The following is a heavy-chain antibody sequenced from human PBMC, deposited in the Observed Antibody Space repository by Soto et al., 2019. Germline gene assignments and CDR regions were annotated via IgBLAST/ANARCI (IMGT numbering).Heavy chain of an antibody. CDR2: INHSGST. CDR1: GGSFSGYY. J-gene: IGHJ5*01. CDR3: ARCGWFDP. V-gene: IGHV4-34*01. Sequence: SETLSLTCAAYGGSFSGYYWSWIRQPPGKGLEWIGEINHSGSTNYNPSLKSRVTISVDTSKNQFSLKLSTVTAADTAVYYCARCGWFDPWGQGTLVTVSS.